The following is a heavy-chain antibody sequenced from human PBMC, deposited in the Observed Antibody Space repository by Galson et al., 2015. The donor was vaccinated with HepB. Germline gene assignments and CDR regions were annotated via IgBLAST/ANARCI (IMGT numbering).Heavy chain of an antibody. CDR2: IIPILGIA. J-gene: IGHJ1*01. Sequence: SVKVSCKASGGTFSSYTISWVRQAPGQGLEWMGRIIPILGIANYAQKFQGRVTITADKSTSTAYMELSSLRSEDTAVYYCARVEGPAAGTNEYFQHWGQGTLVTVSS. D-gene: IGHD6-13*01. CDR3: ARVEGPAAGTNEYFQH. CDR1: GGTFSSYT. V-gene: IGHV1-69*02.